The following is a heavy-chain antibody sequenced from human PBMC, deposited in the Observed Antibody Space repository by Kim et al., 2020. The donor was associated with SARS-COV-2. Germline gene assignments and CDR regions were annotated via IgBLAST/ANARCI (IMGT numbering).Heavy chain of an antibody. CDR3: ARIWPLRGTTGYWFDP. CDR1: GFSLSTSGMC. CDR2: IDWDYDK. Sequence: SGPTLVNPTQTLTLTCTFSGFSLSTSGMCVSWIRQPPGKALEWLARIDWDYDKYYSTSLKTRLTISKDTSKNQVVLTMTNMDPVDTATYYCARIWPLRGTTGYWFDPWGQGILVTVSS. J-gene: IGHJ5*02. D-gene: IGHD1-1*01. V-gene: IGHV2-70*11.